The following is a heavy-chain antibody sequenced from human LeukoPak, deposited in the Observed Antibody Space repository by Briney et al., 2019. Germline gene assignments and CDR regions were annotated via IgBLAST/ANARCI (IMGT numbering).Heavy chain of an antibody. CDR1: GYTFTGYY. Sequence: ASVKVSCKASGYTFTGYYMHWVRQAPGQGLEWMGWINPNSGGTNYAQKFQGRVTMTRHTSISTAYMELSRLRSDDTAVYYCARGVSSSRNGFDYWGQGILVTVSS. D-gene: IGHD6-6*01. CDR3: ARGVSSSRNGFDY. CDR2: INPNSGGT. J-gene: IGHJ4*02. V-gene: IGHV1-2*02.